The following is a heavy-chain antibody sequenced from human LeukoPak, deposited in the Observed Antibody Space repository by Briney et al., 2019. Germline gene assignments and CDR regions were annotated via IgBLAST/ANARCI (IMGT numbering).Heavy chain of an antibody. Sequence: PSETLSLTCTVSGGSISSSSYYWGWIRQPPGKGLEWIGSIYYSGSTYYNPSLKSRVTISVDTSKNQFSLKLSSVTAADKAVYYYARERTGRLDWGQGTLVTVSS. V-gene: IGHV4-39*07. CDR1: GGSISSSSYY. D-gene: IGHD7-27*01. CDR2: IYYSGST. J-gene: IGHJ4*02. CDR3: ARERTGRLD.